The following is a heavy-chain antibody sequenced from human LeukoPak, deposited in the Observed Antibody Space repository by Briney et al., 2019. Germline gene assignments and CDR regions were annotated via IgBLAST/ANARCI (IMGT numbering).Heavy chain of an antibody. CDR2: MYYTGSS. V-gene: IGHV4-59*01. J-gene: IGHJ5*02. Sequence: PSETLSLTCTVSGGSINNYFWNWIRQPPRKGLEWIGYMYYTGSSSYSPSLKSRVTISVDTSKNQFSLKLSSVTTADTAIYYCARGSIPTQNWFDPWGQGTPVTVSS. CDR1: GGSINNYF. D-gene: IGHD2-2*01. CDR3: ARGSIPTQNWFDP.